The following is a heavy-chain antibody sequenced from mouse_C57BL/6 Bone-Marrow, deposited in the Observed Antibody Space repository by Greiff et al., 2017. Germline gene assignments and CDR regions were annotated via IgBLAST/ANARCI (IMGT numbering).Heavy chain of an antibody. CDR1: GYTFTSYW. CDR2: IYPTSGRT. D-gene: IGHD4-1*01. CDR3: ARSGPLGRSVDY. J-gene: IGHJ2*01. Sequence: QVQLQQPGAELVKPGASVKMSCKASGYTFTSYWITWVKQRPGQGLEWIGDIYPTSGRTNYNDKFKSKAILTVDTSANTAYMQSSSLTSEDAAVFYCARSGPLGRSVDYWGQGTTLTVSS. V-gene: IGHV1-55*01.